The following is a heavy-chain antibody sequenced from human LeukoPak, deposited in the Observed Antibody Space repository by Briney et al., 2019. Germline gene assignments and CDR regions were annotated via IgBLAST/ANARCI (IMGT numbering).Heavy chain of an antibody. V-gene: IGHV3-23*01. Sequence: PGGCLRLSCAASGFTFSSYAMSWVRQAPGKGLEWVSAISGSGGSTYYADSVKGRFTISRDSSKNTLYLQMNSLRAEDTAVYYCAGAWENGESDAFDIWGQGTMVTVSS. J-gene: IGHJ3*02. D-gene: IGHD3-10*01. CDR1: GFTFSSYA. CDR2: ISGSGGST. CDR3: AGAWENGESDAFDI.